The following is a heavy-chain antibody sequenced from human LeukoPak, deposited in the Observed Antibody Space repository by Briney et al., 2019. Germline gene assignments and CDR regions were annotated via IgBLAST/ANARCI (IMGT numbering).Heavy chain of an antibody. V-gene: IGHV1-46*01. J-gene: IGHJ1*01. D-gene: IGHD3-22*01. Sequence: ASVKVSCKASGYTFTSYYMHWVRQAPGQGLEWMGIINPSGGSTSYAQKFQGRVTMTRDTSTSTVYMELSSLRSEDTAVYYCATYSSLNRREFQFWGQGTLLTVSS. CDR1: GYTFTSYY. CDR3: ATYSSLNRREFQF. CDR2: INPSGGST.